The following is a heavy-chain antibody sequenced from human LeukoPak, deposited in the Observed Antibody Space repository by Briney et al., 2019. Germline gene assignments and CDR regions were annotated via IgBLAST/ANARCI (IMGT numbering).Heavy chain of an antibody. V-gene: IGHV3-9*01. CDR2: ISWNSGSI. CDR1: GFTFDDYA. Sequence: PGGSLRLSCAASGFTFDDYAMHWVRQAPGKGLEWVSGISWNSGSISYADSVEGRFTISRDNAKNSLYLQMNSLRAEDTALYYCAKDYSYGDYVEDYFDYWGQGTLVTVSS. D-gene: IGHD4-17*01. CDR3: AKDYSYGDYVEDYFDY. J-gene: IGHJ4*02.